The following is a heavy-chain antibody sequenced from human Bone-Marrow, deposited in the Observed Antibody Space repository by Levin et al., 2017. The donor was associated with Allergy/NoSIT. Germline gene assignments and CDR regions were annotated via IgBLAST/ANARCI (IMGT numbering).Heavy chain of an antibody. J-gene: IGHJ4*02. D-gene: IGHD2-21*01. V-gene: IGHV3-23*01. CDR1: GFTFSSYV. Sequence: GGSLRLSCAASGFTFSSYVMNWVRQTPGKGLQWVSAIDGLGVNKVYADSVRGRFTISRDNSKSTLYLQMSGLRVEDTAVYYCAKRIGDGRALDYWGQGTLVTVSS. CDR3: AKRIGDGRALDY. CDR2: IDGLGVNK.